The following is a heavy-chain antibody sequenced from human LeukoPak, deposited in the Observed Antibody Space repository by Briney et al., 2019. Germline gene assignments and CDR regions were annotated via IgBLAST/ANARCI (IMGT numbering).Heavy chain of an antibody. CDR2: IYHSGST. CDR1: GYSISSGYY. Sequence: SETLSLTCAVSGYSISSGYYWGWIRQPPGKGLEWIGSIYHSGSTYYNPSLKSRVTISVDTSKNQFSLKLSSVTAADTAVYYCARRNRPATDDFWSGYYFRILSPFDYWGQGTLVTVSS. J-gene: IGHJ4*02. CDR3: ARRNRPATDDFWSGYYFRILSPFDY. D-gene: IGHD3-3*01. V-gene: IGHV4-38-2*01.